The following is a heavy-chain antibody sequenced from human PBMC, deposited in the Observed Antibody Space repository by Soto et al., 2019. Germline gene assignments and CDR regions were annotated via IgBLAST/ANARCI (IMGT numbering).Heavy chain of an antibody. V-gene: IGHV3-30*18. CDR1: GFTFSSYG. Sequence: PGGSLRLSCAASGFTFSSYGMHWVRQAPGKGLEWVAVISYDGSNKYYTDSVKGRFTISRDNSKSTLYLQMNSLRAEDTAVYYCAKDTYSWGRHYYYSGVDVWGQGTTVSV. J-gene: IGHJ6*02. D-gene: IGHD5-18*01. CDR2: ISYDGSNK. CDR3: AKDTYSWGRHYYYSGVDV.